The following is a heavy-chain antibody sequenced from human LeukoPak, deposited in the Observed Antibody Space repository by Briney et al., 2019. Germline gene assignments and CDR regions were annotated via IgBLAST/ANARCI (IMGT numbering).Heavy chain of an antibody. J-gene: IGHJ4*02. Sequence: GGSLRLSCAASGFTFSSYAMSWVRQAPGKGLVWVSRINSDGSSTSYADSVKGRFTISRDNAKNTLYLQMNSLRAEDTAVYYCARVGFWASFGYWGQGTLVTVSS. CDR1: GFTFSSYA. CDR3: ARVGFWASFGY. V-gene: IGHV3-74*01. CDR2: INSDGSST. D-gene: IGHD2-2*03.